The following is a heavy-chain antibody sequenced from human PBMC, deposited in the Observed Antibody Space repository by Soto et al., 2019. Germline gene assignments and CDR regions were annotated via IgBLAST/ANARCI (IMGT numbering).Heavy chain of an antibody. V-gene: IGHV3-23*01. J-gene: IGHJ4*02. CDR2: ISGSGGST. CDR3: AKSRNLGYCSGGSCYVDFDY. D-gene: IGHD2-15*01. Sequence: GGSLRLSCAASGFTFSSYAMSWVRQAPGKGLEWVSAISGSGGSTYYADSVKGRFTISRDNSKNTLYLQMNSLRAEDTAVYYCAKSRNLGYCSGGSCYVDFDYWGQGTLVTVS. CDR1: GFTFSSYA.